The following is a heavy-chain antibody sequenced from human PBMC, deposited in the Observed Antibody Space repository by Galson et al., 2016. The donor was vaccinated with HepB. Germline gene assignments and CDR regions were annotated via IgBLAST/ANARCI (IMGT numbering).Heavy chain of an antibody. V-gene: IGHV5-51*01. CDR3: ARTLPVVFTGEDAFDI. D-gene: IGHD2-21*02. CDR2: IFPGNSDT. CDR1: GYRFTTYW. Sequence: QSGAEVKMPGESLKISCKASGYRFTTYWIGWVRQMPGRGLEWMGIIFPGNSDTKYSPSFEGQVIISADKSINTAYLQWGSLKASDTAIYYCARTLPVVFTGEDAFDIWGQGTLATVSS. J-gene: IGHJ4*02.